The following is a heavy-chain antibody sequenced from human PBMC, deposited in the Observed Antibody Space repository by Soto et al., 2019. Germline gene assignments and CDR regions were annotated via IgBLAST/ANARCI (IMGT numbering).Heavy chain of an antibody. CDR3: ARHGLLVRGVIPMFDY. Sequence: SETLSLTCTVSGGSISSSSYYWGWIRQPPGKGLEWIGSIYYSGSTYYNPSLKSRVTISVDTSKNQFSLKLSSVTAADTAVYYCARHGLLVRGVIPMFDYWGQGTLVTVSS. D-gene: IGHD3-10*01. J-gene: IGHJ4*02. CDR2: IYYSGST. CDR1: GGSISSSSYY. V-gene: IGHV4-39*01.